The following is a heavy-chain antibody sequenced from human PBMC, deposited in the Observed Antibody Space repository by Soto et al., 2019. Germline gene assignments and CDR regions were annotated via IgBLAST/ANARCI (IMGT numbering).Heavy chain of an antibody. J-gene: IGHJ4*02. CDR3: ARGGQDFWSGPFDY. D-gene: IGHD3-3*01. CDR1: GGCISKCY. Sequence: SETLSLTCSISGGCISKCYWNWIRQPAGKGLEWXGRSXXXGXTXXXTXXXXRVTMSVDTSKQECSLNLRSVTAADTALYYCARGGQDFWSGPFDYWGRGALVTVSS. V-gene: IGHV4-4*07. CDR2: SXXXGXT.